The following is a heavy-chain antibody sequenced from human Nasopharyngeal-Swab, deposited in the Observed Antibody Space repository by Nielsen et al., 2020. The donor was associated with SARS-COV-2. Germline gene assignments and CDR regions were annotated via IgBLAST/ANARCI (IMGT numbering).Heavy chain of an antibody. J-gene: IGHJ5*02. CDR1: GYSFTSYW. CDR3: AIRYSGSYPGGFDP. D-gene: IGHD1-26*01. V-gene: IGHV5-51*01. Sequence: GESLKISCTASGYSFTSYWIGWVRQMPGKGLEWMGIIYPGDSATRYSPSFQGQVTISTDKSISTAYLQWSSLKAADTAMYYCAIRYSGSYPGGFDPWGQGTLVTVSS. CDR2: IYPGDSAT.